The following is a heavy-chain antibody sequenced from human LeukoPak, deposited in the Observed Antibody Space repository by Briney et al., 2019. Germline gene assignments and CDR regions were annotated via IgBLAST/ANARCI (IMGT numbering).Heavy chain of an antibody. CDR1: GYTFTGYY. J-gene: IGHJ5*02. CDR3: ARARITMVRGTEGGWFDP. D-gene: IGHD3-10*01. Sequence: ASVKVSCKASGYTFTGYYMHWVRQAPGQGLEWMGWINPNSGGTNYAQKFQGRVTMTRDTSISTAYIELSRLRSDDTAVYYRARARITMVRGTEGGWFDPWGQGTLVTVSS. V-gene: IGHV1-2*02. CDR2: INPNSGGT.